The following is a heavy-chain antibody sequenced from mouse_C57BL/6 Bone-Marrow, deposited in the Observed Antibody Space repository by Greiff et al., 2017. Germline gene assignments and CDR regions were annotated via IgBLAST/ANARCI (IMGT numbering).Heavy chain of an antibody. CDR1: GFTFSSYA. D-gene: IGHD2-3*01. V-gene: IGHV5-4*03. J-gene: IGHJ4*01. CDR2: ISDGGSYT. CDR3: ARKVGYYLCYAMDY. Sequence: EVKVVESGGGLVKPGGSLKLSCAASGFTFSSYAMSWVRQTPEKRLEWVATISDGGSYTYYPDNVEGRFTISRDNAKNNLYLQMSHLKSEDTATFYYARKVGYYLCYAMDYWGQGTSVTVSA.